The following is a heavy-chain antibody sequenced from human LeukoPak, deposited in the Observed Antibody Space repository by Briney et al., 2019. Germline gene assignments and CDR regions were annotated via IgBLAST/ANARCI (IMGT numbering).Heavy chain of an antibody. V-gene: IGHV1-69*13. CDR3: ARGTIVVVPAAIIERWFDP. CDR1: GGTFSSYA. CDR2: IIPIFGTA. D-gene: IGHD2-2*01. J-gene: IGHJ5*02. Sequence: ASVKVSCKASGGTFSSYAISWVRQAPGQGLEWMGGIIPIFGTANYAQKFQGRVTITADESTSTAYMELSSLRSEDTAVYYCARGTIVVVPAAIIERWFDPWGQGTLVTVSS.